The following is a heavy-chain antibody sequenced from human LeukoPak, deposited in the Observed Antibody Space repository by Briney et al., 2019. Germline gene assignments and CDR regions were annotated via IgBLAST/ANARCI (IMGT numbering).Heavy chain of an antibody. CDR2: ISRDGSTT. D-gene: IGHD4-11*01. CDR3: ARERLPDDY. Sequence: GGSLRLSCAASGFTFSGHWMHWVRQAPGKGLVWVSGISRDGSTTNYADSVKGRFTISRDNAKNSLYLQMNSLRAEDTAVYYCARERLPDDYWGQGTLVTVSS. J-gene: IGHJ4*02. CDR1: GFTFSGHW. V-gene: IGHV3-74*01.